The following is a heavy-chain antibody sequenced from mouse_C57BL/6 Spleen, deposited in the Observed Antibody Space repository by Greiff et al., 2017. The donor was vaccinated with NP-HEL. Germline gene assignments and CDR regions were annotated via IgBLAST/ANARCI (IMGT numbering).Heavy chain of an antibody. V-gene: IGHV5-6*01. CDR3: ARESTTVVATGYFDV. J-gene: IGHJ1*03. CDR2: ISSGGSYT. CDR1: GFTFSSYG. D-gene: IGHD1-1*01. Sequence: EVKLVESGGDLVKPGGSLKLSCAASGFTFSSYGMSWVRQTPDKRLEWVATISSGGSYTYYPDSVKGRFTISRDNAKNTLYLQMSSLKSEDTAMYYCARESTTVVATGYFDVWGTGTTVTVAS.